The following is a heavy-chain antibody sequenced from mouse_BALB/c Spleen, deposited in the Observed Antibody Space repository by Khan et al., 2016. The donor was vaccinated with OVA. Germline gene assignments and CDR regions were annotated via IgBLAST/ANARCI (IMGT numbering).Heavy chain of an antibody. Sequence: EVELVESGGGLVQPGGSRKLSCAASGFTFSNFGMHWVRHAPKKGLEWVAYMSSGSSTIYYVDTVKGRFTISRDNLKNILFLQMTSLRSEDTAMYYCARSGGNFHWYFDVWGAGTAVNVSS. J-gene: IGHJ1*01. CDR3: ARSGGNFHWYFDV. V-gene: IGHV5-17*02. CDR2: MSSGSSTI. D-gene: IGHD3-1*01. CDR1: GFTFSNFG.